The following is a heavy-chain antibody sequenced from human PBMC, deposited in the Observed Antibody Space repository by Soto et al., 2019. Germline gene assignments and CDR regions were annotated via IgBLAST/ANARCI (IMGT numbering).Heavy chain of an antibody. J-gene: IGHJ4*02. D-gene: IGHD1-26*01. V-gene: IGHV1-69*01. Sequence: QVQLVQGGGEMKKPGSAVKVSCKASGGIFRYSAFFWVRQAPGQGLEWMGGIIPLLGTTHSAPKFQGRVTFTADESTNTAYMELSSLKSEDTALYYCTRGQDARSHSANTYYFEYWGQCTLITVSS. CDR2: IIPLLGTT. CDR3: TRGQDARSHSANTYYFEY. CDR1: GGIFRYSA.